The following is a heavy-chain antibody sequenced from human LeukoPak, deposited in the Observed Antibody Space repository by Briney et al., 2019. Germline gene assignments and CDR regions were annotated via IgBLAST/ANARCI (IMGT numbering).Heavy chain of an antibody. V-gene: IGHV3-9*01. Sequence: TGGSLRLSCAASGFTFDDYAMHWVPQAPGKSLEWVSGISWNSGSIGYADSVKGRFTISRDNAKNSLYLQMNSLRAEDTALYYCAKDTFRGWYGAIDYWGQGTLVTVSS. CDR2: ISWNSGSI. J-gene: IGHJ4*02. CDR1: GFTFDDYA. D-gene: IGHD6-19*01. CDR3: AKDTFRGWYGAIDY.